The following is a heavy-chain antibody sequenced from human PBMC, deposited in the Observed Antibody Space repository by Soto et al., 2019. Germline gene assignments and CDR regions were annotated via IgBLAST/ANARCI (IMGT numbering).Heavy chain of an antibody. D-gene: IGHD4-4*01. V-gene: IGHV1-24*01. J-gene: IGHJ4*02. CDR3: ATDFPNPLRSEGHSNYELDY. CDR2: FDPEDGET. CDR1: GYTLTELS. Sequence: ASVKVSCKVSGYTLTELSMHWVRQAPGKGLEWMGGFDPEDGETIYAQKFQGRVTMTEDTSTDTAYMELSSLRSEDTAVYYCATDFPNPLRSEGHSNYELDYWGQGTLVTVSS.